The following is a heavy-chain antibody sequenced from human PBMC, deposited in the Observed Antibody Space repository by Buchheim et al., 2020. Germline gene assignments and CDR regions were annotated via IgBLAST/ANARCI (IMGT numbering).Heavy chain of an antibody. V-gene: IGHV3-33*01. CDR3: ASWLAEHFDY. D-gene: IGHD6-19*01. CDR2: IWYDGSNK. J-gene: IGHJ4*02. CDR1: GFTFSTYG. Sequence: QVQLVESGGGVVQPGRSLRLSCAASGFTFSTYGMHWVRQAPGKGLEWVAVIWYDGSNKNYVDSVKGRFTISRDNSKNTLYLQMNSLRAEDTALYYCASWLAEHFDYWGQGTL.